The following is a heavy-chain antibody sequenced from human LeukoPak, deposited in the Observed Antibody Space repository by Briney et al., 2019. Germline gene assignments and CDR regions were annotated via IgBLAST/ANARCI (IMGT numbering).Heavy chain of an antibody. J-gene: IGHJ4*02. D-gene: IGHD6-6*01. Sequence: PSETLSLTCTVSGGSISSYYWSWVRQAPGKGLEWVSAISGSGGSTYYADSVKGRFTISRDNSKNTLYLQMNSLRAEDTAVYYCANSRGYSSSPLDYWGQGTLVTVSS. CDR1: GGSISSYY. CDR3: ANSRGYSSSPLDY. V-gene: IGHV3-23*01. CDR2: ISGSGGST.